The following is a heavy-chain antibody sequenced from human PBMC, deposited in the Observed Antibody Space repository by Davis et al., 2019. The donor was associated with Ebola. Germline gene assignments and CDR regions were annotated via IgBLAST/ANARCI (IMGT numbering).Heavy chain of an antibody. J-gene: IGHJ2*01. CDR2: IIPILGIA. Sequence: SVKVSYKASGGTFSSYAISWVRQAPGQGLEWMGGIIPILGIANYAQKFQGRVTITADESTSTAYMELSSLRSEDTAVYYCASGLVRGESYWYFDLWGRGTLVTVSS. D-gene: IGHD6-6*01. CDR1: GGTFSSYA. V-gene: IGHV1-69*10. CDR3: ASGLVRGESYWYFDL.